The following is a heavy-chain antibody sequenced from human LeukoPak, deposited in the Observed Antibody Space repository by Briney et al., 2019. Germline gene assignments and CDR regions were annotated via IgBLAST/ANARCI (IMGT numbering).Heavy chain of an antibody. CDR2: INPNSGGT. CDR3: ARGCLTFRMAVAGTTGEY. V-gene: IGHV1-2*02. J-gene: IGHJ4*02. CDR1: GYTFTGYY. D-gene: IGHD6-19*01. Sequence: ASVKVSCKASGYTFTGYYMHWVRQAPGQGLEWMGWINPNSGGTNYAQKFQGRVTMTRHTSISTAYMELRRLRADDTAGYYCARGCLTFRMAVAGTTGEYWGQGTLVNV.